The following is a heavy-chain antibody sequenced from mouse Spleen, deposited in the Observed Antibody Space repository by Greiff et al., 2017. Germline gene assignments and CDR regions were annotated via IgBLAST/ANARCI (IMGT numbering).Heavy chain of an antibody. CDR3: ARSYYYGSSPFDY. J-gene: IGHJ2*01. CDR2: ISSGGGST. CDR1: GFAFSSYD. D-gene: IGHD1-1*01. V-gene: IGHV5-12-1*01. Sequence: EVQLVESGGGLVKPGGSLKLSCAASGFAFSSYDMSWVRQTPEKRLEWVAYISSGGGSTYYPDTVKGRFTISRDNAKNTLYLQMSSLKSEDTAMYYCARSYYYGSSPFDYWGQGTTLTVSS.